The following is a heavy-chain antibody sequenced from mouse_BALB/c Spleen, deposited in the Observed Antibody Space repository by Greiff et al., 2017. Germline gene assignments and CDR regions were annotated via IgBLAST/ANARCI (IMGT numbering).Heavy chain of an antibody. CDR2: IYPGNGDT. J-gene: IGHJ1*01. CDR1: GYTFTSYN. Sequence: LQQPGAELVKPGASVKMSCKASGYTFTSYNMHWVKQTPGQGLEWIGAIYPGNGDTSYNQKFKGKATLTADKSSSTAYMQLSSLTSEDSAVYYCARTMITTRYFDVWGAGTTVTVSS. D-gene: IGHD2-4*01. V-gene: IGHV1-12*01. CDR3: ARTMITTRYFDV.